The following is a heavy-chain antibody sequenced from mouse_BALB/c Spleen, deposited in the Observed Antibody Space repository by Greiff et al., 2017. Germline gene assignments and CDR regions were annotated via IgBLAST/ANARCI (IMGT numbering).Heavy chain of an antibody. CDR3: ARGDYYGSRESAY. CDR1: GFNIKDYY. Sequence: VQLKQSGAELVRSGASVKLSCTASGFNIKDYYMHWVKQRPEQGLEWIGWIDPENGDTEYAPKFQGKATMTADTSSNTAYLQLSSLTSEDTAVYYCARGDYYGSRESAYWGQGTLVTVSA. CDR2: IDPENGDT. D-gene: IGHD1-1*01. V-gene: IGHV14-4*02. J-gene: IGHJ3*01.